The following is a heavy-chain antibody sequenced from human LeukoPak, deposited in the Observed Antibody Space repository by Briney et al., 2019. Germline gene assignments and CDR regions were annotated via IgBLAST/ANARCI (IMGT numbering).Heavy chain of an antibody. V-gene: IGHV3-33*06. Sequence: PGGSLRLSCAASGFSFSAYGVHWIRQAPGKGLEWVAVIWYDGSSKDYADSVRGRFTLSRDNSKNTLYLQMNSLTVEDTAVYYCAKSQSSALMDYWAQGTLVTVSP. J-gene: IGHJ4*02. CDR3: AKSQSSALMDY. D-gene: IGHD6-25*01. CDR2: IWYDGSSK. CDR1: GFSFSAYG.